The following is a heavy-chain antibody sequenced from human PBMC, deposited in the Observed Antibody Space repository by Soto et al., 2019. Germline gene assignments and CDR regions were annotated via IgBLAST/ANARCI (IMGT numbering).Heavy chain of an antibody. CDR2: ISSSGSTI. D-gene: IGHD2-2*01. Sequence: EVQLVESGGGLVQPGGSLRLSCAASGFTFSSYEMNWVRQAPGKGLEWVSYISSSGSTIYYADSVKGRFTISRDNAKNSLYLQMNSLRAEDTAVYYCARDLGYCSSTSGYRSSPEPDYLGQGTLVTVSS. CDR1: GFTFSSYE. J-gene: IGHJ4*02. CDR3: ARDLGYCSSTSGYRSSPEPDY. V-gene: IGHV3-48*03.